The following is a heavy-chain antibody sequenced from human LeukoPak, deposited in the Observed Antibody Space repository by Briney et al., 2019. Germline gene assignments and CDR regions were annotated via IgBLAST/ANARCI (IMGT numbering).Heavy chain of an antibody. J-gene: IGHJ4*02. V-gene: IGHV3-74*01. D-gene: IGHD6-6*01. Sequence: GGSLRLSCAASGFTFTNYWMHWVRQAPGMGLVWVSRLPPDELGIIYADSVKGRFTVSRDNAKNTVYLQMNNLRVDDAAMYYCVGTIASRGSEYWGQGALVTVSS. CDR3: VGTIASRGSEY. CDR2: LPPDELGI. CDR1: GFTFTNYW.